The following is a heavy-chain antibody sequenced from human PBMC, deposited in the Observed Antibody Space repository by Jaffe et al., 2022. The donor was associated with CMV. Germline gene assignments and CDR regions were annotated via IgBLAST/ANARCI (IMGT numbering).Heavy chain of an antibody. V-gene: IGHV3-53*01. Sequence: EVQVVESGGGLIQPGGSLRLSCVVSGFTVSNNYMSWVRQAPGEGLEQVSLIYNDGRTYYADSVRGRFTISRDNSKNTLYLQMNSLRAEDTAVYYCARMGYSYGSVGGYWGQGTLVTVSS. CDR2: IYNDGRT. J-gene: IGHJ4*02. CDR1: GFTVSNNY. D-gene: IGHD5-18*01. CDR3: ARMGYSYGSVGGY.